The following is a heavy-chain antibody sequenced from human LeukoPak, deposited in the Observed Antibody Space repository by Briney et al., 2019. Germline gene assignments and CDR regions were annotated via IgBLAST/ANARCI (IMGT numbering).Heavy chain of an antibody. CDR2: MYHSGNT. V-gene: IGHV4-38-2*02. CDR1: GNSISSGYY. CDR3: ARADPMIVEGNDSFDV. J-gene: IGHJ3*01. Sequence: PSETLSLTCTVSGNSISSGYYWDWIRQPPGKGLEWIGSMYHSGNTYYNPSLKSRVTISVDTSKNQFSLKLSSVTAADTAVYYCARADPMIVEGNDSFDVWGQGTMVTVSS. D-gene: IGHD3-22*01.